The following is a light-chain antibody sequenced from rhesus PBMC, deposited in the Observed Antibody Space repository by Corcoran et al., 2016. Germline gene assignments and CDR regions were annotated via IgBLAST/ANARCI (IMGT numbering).Light chain of an antibody. CDR2: KVS. Sequence: DIQMTQPPSSLSASVGYTVTITCRASQSISNWLAWYPQKPGKAPNHLDYKVSCLQNGVPSRFSGSGAGTDFTLTISSLQSEDLATYFCQQYSSSPLTFGGGTKV. CDR1: QSISNW. V-gene: IGKV1-22*01. J-gene: IGKJ4*01. CDR3: QQYSSSPLT.